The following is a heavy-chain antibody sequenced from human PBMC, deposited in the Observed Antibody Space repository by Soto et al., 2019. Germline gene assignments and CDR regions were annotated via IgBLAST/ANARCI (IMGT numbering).Heavy chain of an antibody. CDR3: SRSCGCNYYGMDV. D-gene: IGHD6-6*01. J-gene: IGHJ6*02. CDR1: GFTFSSYA. Sequence: GGSLRLSCAASGFTFSSYAMSWVRQAPGKGLEWVSAISGSGGSTYYADSVKGRFTISRDNSKNTLYLQMNSLRAEDTAVYYCSRSCGCNYYGMDVWGQGTTVTVSS. CDR2: ISGSGGST. V-gene: IGHV3-23*01.